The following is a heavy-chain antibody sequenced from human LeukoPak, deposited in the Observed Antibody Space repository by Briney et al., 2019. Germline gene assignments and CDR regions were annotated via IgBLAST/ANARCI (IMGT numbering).Heavy chain of an antibody. J-gene: IGHJ6*03. CDR2: INPSGGST. D-gene: IGHD2-21*02. V-gene: IGHV1-46*03. CDR3: AKGRSDFFAYYYYLDV. Sequence: GASVKVSCKASGYTLTSNYIHWVRQAPGQGLEWMGIINPSGGSTTYAQKFQGRVTMTRDTSTSTVYMELTSLRSEDTAVYYCAKGRSDFFAYYYYLDVWRKGTTVTVSS. CDR1: GYTLTSNY.